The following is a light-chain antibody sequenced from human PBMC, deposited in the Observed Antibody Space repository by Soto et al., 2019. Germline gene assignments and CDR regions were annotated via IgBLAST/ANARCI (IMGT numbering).Light chain of an antibody. CDR3: SSYAGSNNVV. CDR2: EVS. V-gene: IGLV2-8*01. J-gene: IGLJ2*01. CDR1: SSDVVNDLL. Sequence: QSVLTQPASVSGSPGQSITISCTGTSSDVVNDLLVSWYQQQPGKAPKLMIYEVSKRPSGVPDRFSGSKSGNTASLTVSGLQAEDEADYYCSSYAGSNNVVFGGGTKLTVL.